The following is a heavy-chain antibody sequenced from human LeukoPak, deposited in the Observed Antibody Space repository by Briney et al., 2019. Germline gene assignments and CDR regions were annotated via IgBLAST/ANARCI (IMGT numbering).Heavy chain of an antibody. J-gene: IGHJ6*02. CDR3: AREGYGMDV. CDR1: GGFISSYY. Sequence: SETLSLTCTVSGGFISSYYWSWIRQPPGKGLEWIGYIYYSGSTNYNPSLKSRVTISVDTSKNQFSLKLSSVTAADTAVYYCAREGYGMDVWGQGTTVTVSS. CDR2: IYYSGST. V-gene: IGHV4-59*01.